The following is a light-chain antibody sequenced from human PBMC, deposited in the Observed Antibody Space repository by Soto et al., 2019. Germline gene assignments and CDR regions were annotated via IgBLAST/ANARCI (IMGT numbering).Light chain of an antibody. J-gene: IGKJ2*01. CDR1: QSVSSSY. Sequence: DIVLTQSPGTLSLSPGERATLSCRASQSVSSSYLAWYQQKPGQAPRLLIYGASSRATGIPDRFSGSGSGTDFTLTISRLEPEDFAVYYCQQYRDSPYTFGQGTKLEIK. V-gene: IGKV3-20*01. CDR2: GAS. CDR3: QQYRDSPYT.